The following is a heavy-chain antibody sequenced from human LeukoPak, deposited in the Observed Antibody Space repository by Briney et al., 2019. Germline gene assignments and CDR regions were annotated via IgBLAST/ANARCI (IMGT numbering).Heavy chain of an antibody. CDR2: INPNSGGT. Sequence: HWASVTVSCKASGYTFTGYYMHWVRQAPGQGLEWMGWINPNSGGTNYAQKFQGRVTMTRDTSISTAYMELSRLRSDDTAVYYCARDTEMATITDYWGQGTLVTVSS. CDR1: GYTFTGYY. CDR3: ARDTEMATITDY. D-gene: IGHD5-24*01. V-gene: IGHV1-2*02. J-gene: IGHJ4*02.